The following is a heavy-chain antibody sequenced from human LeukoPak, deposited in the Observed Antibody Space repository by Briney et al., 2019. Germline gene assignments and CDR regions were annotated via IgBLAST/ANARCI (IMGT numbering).Heavy chain of an antibody. V-gene: IGHV4-30-4*08. CDR3: AGVLAVFGVVIPRYYFDY. D-gene: IGHD3-3*01. J-gene: IGHJ4*02. CDR2: IYYSGST. CDR1: GGSISSGDYY. Sequence: SETLSLTCTVSGGSISSGDYYWSWIRQPPGKGLEWIGYIYYSGSTYYNPSLKSRVTISVDTSKNQFSLKLSSVTAADTAVYYCAGVLAVFGVVIPRYYFDYWGQGTLVTVSS.